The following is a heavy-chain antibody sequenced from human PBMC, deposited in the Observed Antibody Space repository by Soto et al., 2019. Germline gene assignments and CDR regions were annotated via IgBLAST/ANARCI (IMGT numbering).Heavy chain of an antibody. V-gene: IGHV3-23*01. CDR1: GFTFSTYA. CDR2: ISGSGDST. Sequence: GGSLRLSCAASGFTFSTYAMTWVRQAPGRGLEWVSSISGSGDSTYYADSVKGRFTISRDNSKNTLYLELNNLSAEDTAVYHCAKNQGVELVPLATVDWFDPWGQGSVVTVSS. J-gene: IGHJ5*02. D-gene: IGHD1-26*01. CDR3: AKNQGVELVPLATVDWFDP.